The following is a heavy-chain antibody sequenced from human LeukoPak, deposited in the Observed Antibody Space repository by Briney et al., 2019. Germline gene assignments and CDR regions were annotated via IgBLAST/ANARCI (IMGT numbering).Heavy chain of an antibody. CDR1: GGSFSSGSYY. V-gene: IGHV4-61*02. D-gene: IGHD6-19*01. CDR3: ASYSGWYGSDY. J-gene: IGHJ4*02. Sequence: SETLSLTCTVSGGSFSSGSYYWSRIRLPAGKGLEWIGRIYTSGSTNYNPSLKSRVTISVDTSKNQFSLKLSSVTAADTAVYYCASYSGWYGSDYWGQGTLITVS. CDR2: IYTSGST.